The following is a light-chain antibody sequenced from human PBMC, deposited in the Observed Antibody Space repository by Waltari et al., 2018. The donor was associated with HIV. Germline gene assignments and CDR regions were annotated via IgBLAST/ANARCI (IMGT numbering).Light chain of an antibody. J-gene: IGLJ2*01. CDR3: QSYDSRLGVL. Sequence: QSVLTQPPSVSGAPGQRVTISCTGSSSNIGASYDVYWYQQLPGTAPKLLIYETDHRPSGGPDRFSGSKSGTSASLAITGLQAEDEADYYCQSYDSRLGVLFGGGTKLTVL. CDR2: ETD. V-gene: IGLV1-40*01. CDR1: SSNIGASYD.